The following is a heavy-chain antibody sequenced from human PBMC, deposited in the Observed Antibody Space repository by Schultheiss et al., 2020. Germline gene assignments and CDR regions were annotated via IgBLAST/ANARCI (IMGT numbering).Heavy chain of an antibody. CDR1: GFSFGSSY. CDR3: ARDMGWGGYVDY. V-gene: IGHV3-11*06. J-gene: IGHJ4*02. D-gene: IGHD3-10*01. CDR2: ISSSSSYT. Sequence: GGSLRLSCAASGFSFGSSYMCWVRLAPGKGLEWVSSISSSSSYTNYADSVKGRFTISRDNAKNSLYLQMNSLRAEDTAVYYCARDMGWGGYVDYWGQGTLVTVSS.